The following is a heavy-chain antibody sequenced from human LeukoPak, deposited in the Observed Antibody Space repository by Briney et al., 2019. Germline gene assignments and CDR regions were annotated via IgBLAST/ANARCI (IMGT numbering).Heavy chain of an antibody. CDR3: ARVKGYTYYYMDV. D-gene: IGHD5-24*01. J-gene: IGHJ6*03. Sequence: PGGSLRLSCAASGLTFSSYAMSWVRQAPGKGLEWVSDISGSGGSTYYADSVKGRFTISRDNSKNTLYLQMNSLRAEDTAVYYCARVKGYTYYYMDVWGKGTTVTVSS. CDR1: GLTFSSYA. V-gene: IGHV3-23*01. CDR2: ISGSGGST.